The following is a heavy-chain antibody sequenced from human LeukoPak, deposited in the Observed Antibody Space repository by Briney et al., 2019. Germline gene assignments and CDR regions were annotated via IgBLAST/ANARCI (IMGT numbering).Heavy chain of an antibody. CDR1: GFTFDDYA. Sequence: GGSLRLSCAASGFTFDDYAMHWVRQAPGKGLEWVSGISWNSGSIGYADSVKGRFTISRDNAKNSLYLQINSLRAEDTALYYCAKDIGGSGSSGFDYWGQGTLVTVSS. CDR2: ISWNSGSI. J-gene: IGHJ4*02. D-gene: IGHD1-26*01. CDR3: AKDIGGSGSSGFDY. V-gene: IGHV3-9*01.